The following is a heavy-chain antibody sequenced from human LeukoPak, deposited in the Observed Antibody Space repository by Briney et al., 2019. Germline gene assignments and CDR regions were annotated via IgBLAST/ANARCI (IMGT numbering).Heavy chain of an antibody. CDR2: INPNSGGT. Sequence: GASVKVSCKASGYTFTGYYMHWVRRAPGQGLEWMGWINPNSGGTNYAQKFQGRVTMTRDTSISTAYMELSRLRSDDTAVYYCASIYIAVAREYDAFDIWGQGTMVTVSS. J-gene: IGHJ3*02. V-gene: IGHV1-2*02. CDR1: GYTFTGYY. D-gene: IGHD6-19*01. CDR3: ASIYIAVAREYDAFDI.